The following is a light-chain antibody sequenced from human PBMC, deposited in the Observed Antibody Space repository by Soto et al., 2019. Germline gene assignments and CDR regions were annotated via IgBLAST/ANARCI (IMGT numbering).Light chain of an antibody. CDR1: QSVSRN. V-gene: IGKV3-15*01. CDR3: HQYNNWPPDT. Sequence: EIVMTQSPATLSVSPGERATLSCRASQSVSRNLAWYQQKPGQAPRLLICGASTRATGIPVRFSGSGSGTDFTLTISSLQSEDFAVYYCHQYNNWPPDTFGQGTKVDIK. J-gene: IGKJ2*01. CDR2: GAS.